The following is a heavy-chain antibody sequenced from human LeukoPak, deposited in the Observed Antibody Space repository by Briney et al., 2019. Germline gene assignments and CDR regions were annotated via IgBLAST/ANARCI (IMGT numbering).Heavy chain of an antibody. V-gene: IGHV4-31*03. CDR2: IYYSGST. CDR1: GGSISSGGYY. Sequence: SQTLSLTCTVSGGSISSGGYYWSWIRQHPGKGLEWIGYIYYSGSTYYNPSLKSRVTISVDTSKNQFSLKLSSVTAADTAVYYCARDAESIAARHHRGTYYFDYWGQGTLVTVSS. CDR3: ARDAESIAARHHRGTYYFDY. D-gene: IGHD6-6*01. J-gene: IGHJ4*02.